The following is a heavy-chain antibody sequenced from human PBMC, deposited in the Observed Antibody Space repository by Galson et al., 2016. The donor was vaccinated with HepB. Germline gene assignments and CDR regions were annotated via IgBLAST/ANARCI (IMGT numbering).Heavy chain of an antibody. V-gene: IGHV1-18*01. CDR3: ARWDGGCGGDCYIYDY. CDR2: ISAYNGET. D-gene: IGHD2-21*02. Sequence: SVKVSCKASGYIFTNYGIGWVRQAPGQGLEWMGWISAYNGETDSAQKFQGRITMTTDASTGTAYMELRTLGSDDTAVYYCARWDGGCGGDCYIYDYWGQGTLVTVSS. J-gene: IGHJ4*02. CDR1: GYIFTNYG.